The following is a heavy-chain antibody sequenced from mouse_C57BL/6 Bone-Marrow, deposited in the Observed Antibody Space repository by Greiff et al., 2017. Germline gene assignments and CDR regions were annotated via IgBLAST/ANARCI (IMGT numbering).Heavy chain of an antibody. Sequence: EVQLVESGGGLVQPGGSLKLSCAASGFTFSDYYMYWVRQTPEKRLEWVAYISNGGGSTYYPDTVKGRFTISRDNAKNTLYLQMSRLKSEDTAMYYCARHYYYGSSYRYFDVWGTGTTVTVSS. CDR2: ISNGGGST. J-gene: IGHJ1*03. CDR3: ARHYYYGSSYRYFDV. V-gene: IGHV5-12*01. CDR1: GFTFSDYY. D-gene: IGHD1-1*01.